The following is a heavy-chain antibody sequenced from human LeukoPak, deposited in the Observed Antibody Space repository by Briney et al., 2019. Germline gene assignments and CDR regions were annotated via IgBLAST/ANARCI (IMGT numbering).Heavy chain of an antibody. CDR3: ARGVRYCSGGNCYSNTLTYMDV. V-gene: IGHV3-21*01. D-gene: IGHD2-15*01. CDR2: ISSSRSYI. Sequence: GGSLRLSCAASGFTFCSCDMNWVRQAPGKGLEWVSSISSSRSYIYYADSLKGRFTISRDNAKNSLYLQMNSLRAEDTAVYYCARGVRYCSGGNCYSNTLTYMDVWGKGTTVTVSS. J-gene: IGHJ6*03. CDR1: GFTFCSCD.